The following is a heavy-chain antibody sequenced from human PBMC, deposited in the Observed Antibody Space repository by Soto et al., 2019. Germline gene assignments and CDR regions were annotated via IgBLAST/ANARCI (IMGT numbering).Heavy chain of an antibody. CDR1: RFDFSSYK. Sequence: EVQLLESGGGLVQPGGSLRLSCVASRFDFSSYKMSWVRQAAGKGLEWVSRVSLTGDRTNYAGSVKGRFTVSRDNFTNALYLEMDSLRPDDTAIYYCARGGGYCTPTSCAIDSWGRGTPVTVSS. V-gene: IGHV3-23*01. CDR2: VSLTGDRT. D-gene: IGHD2-8*01. CDR3: ARGGGYCTPTSCAIDS. J-gene: IGHJ4*02.